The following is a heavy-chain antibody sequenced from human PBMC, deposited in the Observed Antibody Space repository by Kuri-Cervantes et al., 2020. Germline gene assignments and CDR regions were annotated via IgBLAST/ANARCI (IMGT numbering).Heavy chain of an antibody. J-gene: IGHJ5*02. D-gene: IGHD3-3*01. Sequence: SVKVSCKASRGTFSSYAISWVRQAPGQGLEWMGGIIPIFGTANYAQKFQGRVTITADESTSTAYMELSSLRSEDTAVYYCARELRITIFGVVTTNNWFDPWGQGTLVTVSS. CDR3: ARELRITIFGVVTTNNWFDP. CDR1: RGTFSSYA. CDR2: IIPIFGTA. V-gene: IGHV1-69*13.